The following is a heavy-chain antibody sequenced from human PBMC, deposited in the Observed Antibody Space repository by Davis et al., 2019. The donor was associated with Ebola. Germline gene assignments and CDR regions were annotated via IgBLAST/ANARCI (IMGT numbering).Heavy chain of an antibody. V-gene: IGHV4-39*01. CDR1: GGSISSSSYY. D-gene: IGHD4-17*01. Sequence: SETLSLTCTVSGGSISSSSYYWGWIRQPPGKGLEWIGSIYYSGSTYYNPPLKSRVTISVDTSKNQFSLKLSSVTAADTAVYYCARLRMTTVTRKYYFDYWGQGTLVTVSS. CDR2: IYYSGST. CDR3: ARLRMTTVTRKYYFDY. J-gene: IGHJ4*02.